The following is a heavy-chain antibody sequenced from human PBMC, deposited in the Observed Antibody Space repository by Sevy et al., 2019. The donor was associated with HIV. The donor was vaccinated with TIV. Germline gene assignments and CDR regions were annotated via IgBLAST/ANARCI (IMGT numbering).Heavy chain of an antibody. V-gene: IGHV4-38-2*01. CDR1: DYSISSGYY. CDR2: IHHSGSI. D-gene: IGHD1-26*01. J-gene: IGHJ4*02. CDR3: ARGGSIVTARDYFDH. Sequence: SETLSLTCGVSDYSISSGYYWGWIRRPPGKGLEWLGSIHHSGSIYYNPSLNSRVIISVDTSKNQFSLKLHSVTAADTAVYYCARGGSIVTARDYFDHWGQGVLVTVSS.